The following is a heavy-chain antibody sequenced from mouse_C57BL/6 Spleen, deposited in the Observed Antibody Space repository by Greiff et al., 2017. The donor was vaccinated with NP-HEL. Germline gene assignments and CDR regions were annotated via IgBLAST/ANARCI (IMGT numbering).Heavy chain of an antibody. CDR3: ARDRLGRTYAMDY. V-gene: IGHV5-4*01. CDR2: ISDGGSYT. Sequence: DVKLVESGGGLVKPGGSLKLSCAASGFTFSSYAMSWVRQTPEKRLEWVATISDGGSYTYYPDNVKGRFTISRDNAKDNLYLQMSHLKSEDTAMYYCARDRLGRTYAMDYWGQGTSVTVSS. J-gene: IGHJ4*01. D-gene: IGHD2-13*01. CDR1: GFTFSSYA.